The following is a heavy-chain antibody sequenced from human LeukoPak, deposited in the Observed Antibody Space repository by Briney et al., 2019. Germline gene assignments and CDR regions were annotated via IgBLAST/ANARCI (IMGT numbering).Heavy chain of an antibody. V-gene: IGHV3-21*01. J-gene: IGHJ5*02. Sequence: PGGSLRLSCAASGFTFSSYSMNWVRQAPGKGLEWVSSISSSSSYIYYADSVKGRFTISRDNAKNSLYLQMNSLRAEDTAVYYCARDRLSSSWYSDWFDPWGQGTLVTVSS. CDR1: GFTFSSYS. CDR2: ISSSSSYI. CDR3: ARDRLSSSWYSDWFDP. D-gene: IGHD6-13*01.